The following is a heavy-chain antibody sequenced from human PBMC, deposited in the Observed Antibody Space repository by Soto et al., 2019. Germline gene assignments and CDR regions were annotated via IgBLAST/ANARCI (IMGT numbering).Heavy chain of an antibody. CDR3: ATNFRYCSSTSCPVDY. CDR1: GYSFTIYW. D-gene: IGHD2-2*01. Sequence: GESLKISCKGSGYSFTIYWISWVRQMPGKGLEWMGRIDPSDSYTNYSPSFQGHVTISADKSISTAYLQWSSLKASDTAMYYCATNFRYCSSTSCPVDYWGQGTLVTVSS. V-gene: IGHV5-10-1*01. CDR2: IDPSDSYT. J-gene: IGHJ4*02.